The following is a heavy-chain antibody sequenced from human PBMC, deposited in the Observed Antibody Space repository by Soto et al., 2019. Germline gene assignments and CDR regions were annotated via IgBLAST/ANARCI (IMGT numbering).Heavy chain of an antibody. D-gene: IGHD2-15*01. CDR2: FDPEDGET. J-gene: IGHJ4*02. Sequence: ASVKVSCKVSGYTLTELSMHWVRQAPGKGLEWMGNFDPEDGETIYAQKFQGRVTMTEDTSTDTAYMELSSLRSEDTAVYYCVAFGREGYCSAGRCFDWGQGTLVTVSS. CDR3: VAFGREGYCSAGRCFD. V-gene: IGHV1-24*01. CDR1: GYTLTELS.